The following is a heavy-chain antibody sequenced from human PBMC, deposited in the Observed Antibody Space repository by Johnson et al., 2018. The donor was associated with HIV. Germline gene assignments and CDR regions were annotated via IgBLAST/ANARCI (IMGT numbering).Heavy chain of an antibody. Sequence: QVQLVESGGGVVQPGRSLRLSCEASGFTLSSYAMHWVRQAPGKGLEWVAVISYDGSNKYYADSVKGRFTISRDNSKNTLYLQMNSLRAEDTAVYYCAKEGVAGADAFDIWGQGTMVTVSS. CDR2: ISYDGSNK. CDR1: GFTLSSYA. D-gene: IGHD6-19*01. J-gene: IGHJ3*02. CDR3: AKEGVAGADAFDI. V-gene: IGHV3-30*04.